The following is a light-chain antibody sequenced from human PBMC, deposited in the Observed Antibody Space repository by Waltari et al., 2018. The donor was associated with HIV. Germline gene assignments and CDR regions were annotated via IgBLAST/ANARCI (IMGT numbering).Light chain of an antibody. CDR1: QSVNSN. CDR2: GTS. J-gene: IGKJ1*01. CDR3: HHNNNWRET. V-gene: IGKV3-15*01. Sequence: EILMPQSPPTLSVSPGERDTLSCRAIQSVNSNLAWYQQKPGQTPRLLIYGTSTRATDIPARFSGSGSGTKFTLTISSLQSEDFAVYYCHHNNNWRETFGQGTKVEIK.